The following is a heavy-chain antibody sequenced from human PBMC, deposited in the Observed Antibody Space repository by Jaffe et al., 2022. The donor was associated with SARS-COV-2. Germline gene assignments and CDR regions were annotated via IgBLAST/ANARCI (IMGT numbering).Heavy chain of an antibody. Sequence: EVQLVESGGGLVQPGGSLRLSCAASGFTFSSYWMSWVRQAPGKGLEWVANIKQDGSEKYYVDSVKGRFTISRDNAKNSLYLQMNSLRAEDTAVYYCARRIRDYDFWSGYYTSWDYWGQGTLVTVSS. V-gene: IGHV3-7*01. J-gene: IGHJ4*02. CDR1: GFTFSSYW. CDR2: IKQDGSEK. D-gene: IGHD3-3*01. CDR3: ARRIRDYDFWSGYYTSWDY.